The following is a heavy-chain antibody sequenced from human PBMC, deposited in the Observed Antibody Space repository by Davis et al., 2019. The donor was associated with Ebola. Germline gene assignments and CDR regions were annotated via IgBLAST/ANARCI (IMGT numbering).Heavy chain of an antibody. J-gene: IGHJ4*02. CDR1: GFTFRSYW. D-gene: IGHD5-24*01. CDR3: ARGRRDGKDIDY. V-gene: IGHV3-74*01. Sequence: PGGSLRLSCAASGFTFRSYWMHWVRQAPGKGLVWVSRINSDGSSTNYADSVKGRFTISRDNAKNTLYLQMNSLRAEDTAVYYCARGRRDGKDIDYWGQGTLVTVSS. CDR2: INSDGSST.